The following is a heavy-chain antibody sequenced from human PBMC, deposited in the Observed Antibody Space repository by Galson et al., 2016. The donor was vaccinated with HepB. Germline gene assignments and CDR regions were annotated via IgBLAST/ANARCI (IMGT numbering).Heavy chain of an antibody. J-gene: IGHJ5*02. Sequence: SETLSLTCAVHGGSFSGYYWTWIRQSPGKGLEWIGEIRDSEVTNYNPSLKSRVTISIETSKRQFSLNVTSVTAADTAVYYCARAAIIPGARMVFDPWGQGTLVTVSS. V-gene: IGHV4-34*01. D-gene: IGHD2-2*01. CDR1: GGSFSGYY. CDR2: IRDSEVT. CDR3: ARAAIIPGARMVFDP.